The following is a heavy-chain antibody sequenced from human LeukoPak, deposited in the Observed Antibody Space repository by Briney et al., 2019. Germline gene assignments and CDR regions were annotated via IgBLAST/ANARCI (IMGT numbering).Heavy chain of an antibody. J-gene: IGHJ4*02. CDR3: ARDIYSSSIFDY. CDR2: VSGSGGST. V-gene: IGHV3-23*01. Sequence: PGGSLRLSCAASGFTFSTYAMSWVRQAPGKGLEWVSVVSGSGGSTYYADSVKGRFTVSRDNSKNTLYLQMTSLRAEDTAVYYCARDIYSSSIFDYWGQGTLVTVSS. CDR1: GFTFSTYA. D-gene: IGHD6-6*01.